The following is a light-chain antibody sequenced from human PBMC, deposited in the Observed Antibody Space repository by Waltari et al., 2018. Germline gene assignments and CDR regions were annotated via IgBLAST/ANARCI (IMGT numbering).Light chain of an antibody. CDR3: SSYTSNSTLGV. CDR2: DVT. J-gene: IGLJ3*02. Sequence: QSALTQPASVSGSPGQSITLSCTGTNSDIGGYNFVSWYQQHPAKAPKLMIFDVTTPPPGVADRFSGSKSGNTSSLTISGLQADDEAVYYCSSYTSNSTLGVFGGGTRLTVL. CDR1: NSDIGGYNF. V-gene: IGLV2-14*03.